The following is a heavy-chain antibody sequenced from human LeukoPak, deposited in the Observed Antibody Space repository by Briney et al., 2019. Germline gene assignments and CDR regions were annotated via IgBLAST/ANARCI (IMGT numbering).Heavy chain of an antibody. J-gene: IGHJ4*02. CDR1: GFTFDDYA. CDR3: ARADPYDSSGYYLDY. D-gene: IGHD3-22*01. V-gene: IGHV3-9*01. Sequence: GGSLRLSCAASGFTFDDYAMHWVRQAPGKGLEWVSGISWNSGSIGYADSVKGRFTISRDNAKNSLYLQMNSLRAEDTAVYYCARADPYDSSGYYLDYWGQGTLVTVSS. CDR2: ISWNSGSI.